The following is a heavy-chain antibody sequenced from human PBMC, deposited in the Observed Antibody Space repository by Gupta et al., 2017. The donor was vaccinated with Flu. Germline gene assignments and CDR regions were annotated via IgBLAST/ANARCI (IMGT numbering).Heavy chain of an antibody. CDR2: ISAYNGNT. D-gene: IGHD3-22*01. J-gene: IGHJ4*02. Sequence: QVQLVQSGAEVKKPGASVKVSCQASGYTYTDYGISWVRQAPGQGLEWMGWISAYNGNTNYAQRLQGRVTLTTDTPTSTAYMELGSLRSDVPAVYYCTRVVWDHYYSSGYYIYYWGQGTLVTVSP. V-gene: IGHV1-18*01. CDR1: GYTYTDYG. CDR3: TRVVWDHYYSSGYYIYY.